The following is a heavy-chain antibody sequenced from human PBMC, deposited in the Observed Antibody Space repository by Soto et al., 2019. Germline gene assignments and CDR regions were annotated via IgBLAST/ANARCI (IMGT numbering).Heavy chain of an antibody. J-gene: IGHJ4*02. CDR2: INPSGGST. CDR3: ASSSGWYAAKDH. CDR1: GYTFTSYH. D-gene: IGHD6-19*01. Sequence: QVQLMQSGAEVKKPGASVKVSCKASGYTFTSYHMHWVRQVPGQGLEWMGIINPSGGSTSYTQKCQGRVTMTRDTSTSTAYLELGSLTSEDTAVYYCASSSGWYAAKDHWGQGTLVIVSS. V-gene: IGHV1-46*01.